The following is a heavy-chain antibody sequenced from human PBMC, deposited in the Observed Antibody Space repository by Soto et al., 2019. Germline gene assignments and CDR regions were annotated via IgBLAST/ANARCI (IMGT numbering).Heavy chain of an antibody. CDR1: GFTFSSYA. J-gene: IGHJ4*02. V-gene: IGHV3-30-3*01. CDR2: ISYDGSNK. CDR3: ARGKFFDY. Sequence: PGGSLRLSCAASGFTFSSYAMHWVRQAPGKGLEWVAVISYDGSNKYYADSVKGRFTISRDNSKNTLYPQMNSLRAEDTAVYYCARGKFFDYWGQGTLVTVSS.